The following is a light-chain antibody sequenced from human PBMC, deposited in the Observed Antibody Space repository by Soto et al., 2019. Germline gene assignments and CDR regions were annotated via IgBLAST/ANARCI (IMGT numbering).Light chain of an antibody. CDR3: QSYDSSLSAVV. J-gene: IGLJ2*01. CDR2: GNS. V-gene: IGLV1-40*01. CDR1: SSNIGAGYD. Sequence: QSVLTQPPSVSGAPGQRVTISCTGSSSNIGAGYDVHWYQQLPGTAPKLLIYGNSNRPSGVPDRFSGSKSGTSASLAITGLQAGDEADYCCQSYDSSLSAVVFGGGTKLTVL.